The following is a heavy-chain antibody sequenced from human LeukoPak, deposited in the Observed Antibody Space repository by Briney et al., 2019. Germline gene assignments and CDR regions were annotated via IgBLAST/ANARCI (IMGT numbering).Heavy chain of an antibody. CDR1: GFTVSSND. V-gene: IGHV3-66*01. J-gene: IGHJ6*02. CDR2: IYTGGGT. Sequence: GGSLRLSCAASGFTVSSNDMSWVRQAPGKGLEWVSVIYTGGGTYHADSVKGRFTISRDNSKNTQYLQMNSLRVEDTAVYYCARSRGTYYGVDVWGQGTTVTVSS. CDR3: ARSRGTYYGVDV.